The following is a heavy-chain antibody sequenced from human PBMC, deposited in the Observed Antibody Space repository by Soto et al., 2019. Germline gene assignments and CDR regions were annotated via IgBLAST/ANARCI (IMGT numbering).Heavy chain of an antibody. V-gene: IGHV3-21*01. Sequence: EVQLVESGGGLVKPGGSLRLSCAASGFTFSSYSMNWVRQAPGKGLEWVSSISSSSSYIYYADSVKGRFTISRDNAKNSLYLQMNSLRAEDTAVYYCARGGRAAAGTGYWGQGTLVTGSS. CDR2: ISSSSSYI. J-gene: IGHJ4*02. D-gene: IGHD6-13*01. CDR1: GFTFSSYS. CDR3: ARGGRAAAGTGY.